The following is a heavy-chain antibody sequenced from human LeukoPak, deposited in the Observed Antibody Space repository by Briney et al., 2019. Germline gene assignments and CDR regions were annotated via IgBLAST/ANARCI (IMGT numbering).Heavy chain of an antibody. CDR1: GFTFSHFW. CDR3: VREDGYCSGGNCYSYFDS. V-gene: IGHV3-7*01. D-gene: IGHD2-15*01. Sequence: GGSLRLSCAASGFTFSHFWRSWVRQAPGKGLEWLDYIKKTGSETYYVDSVKGRFTITRDNTRNSLFLQMYSLRAEDTAVYFCVREDGYCSGGNCYSYFDSWGQGTLVTVSS. CDR2: IKKTGSET. J-gene: IGHJ4*02.